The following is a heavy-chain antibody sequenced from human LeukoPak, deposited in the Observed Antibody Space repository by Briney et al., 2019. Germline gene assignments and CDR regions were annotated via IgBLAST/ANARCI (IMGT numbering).Heavy chain of an antibody. Sequence: PGGSLRLSCAASGFTFSSYAMSWVRQAPGKGLEWVLAISGSGGSTYYADSVKGRFTISRDNSKNTLYLQMNSLRAEDTAVYYCSGGARGTYVFNYWGQGTLVTVSS. CDR3: SGGARGTYVFNY. CDR2: ISGSGGST. D-gene: IGHD1-26*01. V-gene: IGHV3-23*01. CDR1: GFTFSSYA. J-gene: IGHJ4*02.